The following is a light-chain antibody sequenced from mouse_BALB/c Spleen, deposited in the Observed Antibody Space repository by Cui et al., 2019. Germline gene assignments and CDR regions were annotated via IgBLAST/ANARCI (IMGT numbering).Light chain of an antibody. V-gene: IGKV4-68*01. J-gene: IGKJ5*01. Sequence: HIVLTHSPALLSASPGEKGTMTCSPSSHVSYMYWYQQKQRPYPNPWIYLTSNLASGVPARFSGSGSGTSYSLTLSSMEAEDDATYYCQQWSSNPPMLTFGAGTKLELK. CDR1: SHVSY. CDR3: QQWSSNPPMLT. CDR2: LTS.